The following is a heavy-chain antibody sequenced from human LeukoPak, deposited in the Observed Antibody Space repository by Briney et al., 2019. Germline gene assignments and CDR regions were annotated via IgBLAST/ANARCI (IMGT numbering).Heavy chain of an antibody. CDR2: IYYSGST. Sequence: SETLSLACTVSGGHISTYYWSWIRQAPGKGLEWIGYIYYSGSTKYNPSLKSRVTISVDTSKNQFSLKLSSVTAADTAVYFCARGITDSIWYLDYWGQGTLVTVSS. D-gene: IGHD3-22*01. J-gene: IGHJ4*02. CDR1: GGHISTYY. V-gene: IGHV4-59*01. CDR3: ARGITDSIWYLDY.